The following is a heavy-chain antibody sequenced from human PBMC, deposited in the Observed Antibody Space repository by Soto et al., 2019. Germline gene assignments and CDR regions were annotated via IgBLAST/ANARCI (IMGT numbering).Heavy chain of an antibody. D-gene: IGHD3-3*01. CDR2: ISAYNGNT. J-gene: IGHJ6*03. Sequence: ASVKGSCKASGYTFTSYGISWVRQAPGQGLEWMGWISAYNGNTNYAQKLQGRVTMTTDTSTSTAYMELRSLRSDDTAVYYCARSETITIFGVVIRTGYYYYMDVWGKGTTVTVSS. CDR3: ARSETITIFGVVIRTGYYYYMDV. CDR1: GYTFTSYG. V-gene: IGHV1-18*01.